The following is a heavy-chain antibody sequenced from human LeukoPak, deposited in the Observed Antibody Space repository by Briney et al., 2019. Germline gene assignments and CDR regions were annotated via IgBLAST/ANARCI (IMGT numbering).Heavy chain of an antibody. CDR1: GGSISSGGYY. D-gene: IGHD4-11*01. V-gene: IGHV4-31*03. CDR3: ARGQGMTTVDY. Sequence: SQTLSLTCTVSGGSISSGGYYWSWIRQHPGKGLEWIGYIYYSGSTYYNPSLKSRVTMSVDTSKNQFSLKLSSVTAADTAVYYCARGQGMTTVDYWGQGTLVTVSS. CDR2: IYYSGST. J-gene: IGHJ4*02.